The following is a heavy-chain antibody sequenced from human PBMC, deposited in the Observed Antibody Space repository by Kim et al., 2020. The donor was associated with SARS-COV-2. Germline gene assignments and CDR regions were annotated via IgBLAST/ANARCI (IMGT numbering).Heavy chain of an antibody. CDR2: GSHK. Sequence: GSHKYHADPVQARCTNARDNSKNTLYLQMNSMRAEDTAVYFCARGPGEYWGQGTLVTVSS. V-gene: IGHV3-30*01. CDR3: ARGPGEY. J-gene: IGHJ4*02. D-gene: IGHD3-16*01.